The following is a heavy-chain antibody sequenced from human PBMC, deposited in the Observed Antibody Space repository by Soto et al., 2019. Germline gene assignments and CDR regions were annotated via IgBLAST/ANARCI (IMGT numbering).Heavy chain of an antibody. J-gene: IGHJ4*02. CDR1: GFSLSTGGVG. D-gene: IGHD3-10*01. Sequence: QITLKESGPTLVKPTQTLTLTCTFSGFSLSTGGVGVGWIRQPPGKALQWLALIYWDDDKRYNPSLKSSLTITKDTPKTQVVLTMSNMDPVDTATYFCARAQWFGDPFDYWGQGTLVTVSS. CDR3: ARAQWFGDPFDY. CDR2: IYWDDDK. V-gene: IGHV2-5*02.